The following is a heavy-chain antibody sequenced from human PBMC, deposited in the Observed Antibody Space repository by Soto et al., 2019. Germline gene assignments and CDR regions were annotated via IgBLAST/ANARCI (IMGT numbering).Heavy chain of an antibody. V-gene: IGHV3-7*05. D-gene: IGHD3-3*01. CDR2: IKQDGSEK. CDR3: AREVFGVVSGFDY. Sequence: GGSLRLSCAASGFTFSSYWMSWVRQAPGKGLEWVANIKQDGSEKYYVDSVKGRFTISRDNAKNSLYLQMNSLRAEDTAVYYCAREVFGVVSGFDYWGQGTLVTVSS. J-gene: IGHJ4*02. CDR1: GFTFSSYW.